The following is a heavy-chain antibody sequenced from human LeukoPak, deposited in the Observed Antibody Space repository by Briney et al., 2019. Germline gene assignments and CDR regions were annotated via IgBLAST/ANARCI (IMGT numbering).Heavy chain of an antibody. CDR3: AKTTPIGGYYFDY. J-gene: IGHJ4*02. Sequence: GGSLRLSCAASGFTFSSYGMQWVRQAPGKGLEWVAVIWYDGSNKYYADSVKGRFTISKDNSKNTLYLQMNSLRAEDTAVYYCAKTTPIGGYYFDYWGQGTLVTVSS. V-gene: IGHV3-33*06. D-gene: IGHD4-11*01. CDR1: GFTFSSYG. CDR2: IWYDGSNK.